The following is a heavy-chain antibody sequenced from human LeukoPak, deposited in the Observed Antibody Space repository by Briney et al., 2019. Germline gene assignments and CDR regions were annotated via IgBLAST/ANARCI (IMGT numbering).Heavy chain of an antibody. Sequence: ASVKVSCKASGGTFSSYGISWVRQAPGQGLEWMEWISAYNGNTNYAQKLQGRVTMTTDTSTSTAYMELRSLRSDDTAVYYCARSLDGDYYDSSGYYIDYWGQGTLVTVSS. CDR1: GGTFSSYG. J-gene: IGHJ4*02. V-gene: IGHV1-18*01. CDR2: ISAYNGNT. CDR3: ARSLDGDYYDSSGYYIDY. D-gene: IGHD3-22*01.